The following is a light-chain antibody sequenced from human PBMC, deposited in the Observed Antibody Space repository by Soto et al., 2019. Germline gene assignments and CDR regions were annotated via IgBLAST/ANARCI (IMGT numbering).Light chain of an antibody. CDR2: DAS. CDR3: QQYSSSRT. Sequence: EIVLTQSPATLSLSPGERATLSCRASQSVSGCLAWYQQKPGQAPRLLIFDASNRATGIPARFSGSGSGTDFTLTITRLEPEDFAVYYCQQYSSSRTFGQGTKVDI. CDR1: QSVSGC. J-gene: IGKJ1*01. V-gene: IGKV3-11*01.